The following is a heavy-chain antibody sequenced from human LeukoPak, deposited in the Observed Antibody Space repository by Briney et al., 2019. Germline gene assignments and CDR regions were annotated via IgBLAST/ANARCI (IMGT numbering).Heavy chain of an antibody. CDR2: ISAYNGNI. CDR1: GYTSTSYG. J-gene: IGHJ4*02. V-gene: IGHV1-18*01. D-gene: IGHD3-22*01. CDR3: ARGPFYDSSGYYTFHFDY. Sequence: ASVRVSCKTSGYTSTSYGISWVRQAPGQGCVWRGWISAYNGNINNVQKHQSRVTMTTDTSTSTDYMELRSLRSDDTAVYYCARGPFYDSSGYYTFHFDYWGQGTLVTVSS.